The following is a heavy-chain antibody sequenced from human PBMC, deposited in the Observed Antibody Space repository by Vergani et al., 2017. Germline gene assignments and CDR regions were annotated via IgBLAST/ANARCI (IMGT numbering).Heavy chain of an antibody. CDR2: ISWNSGST. D-gene: IGHD6-13*01. V-gene: IGHV3-9*01. J-gene: IGHJ4*02. Sequence: EVQLVESGGGLVQPGRSLRLSCAASGFTFDDYAMHWVRQAPGKGLEWVSGISWNSGSTGYADSVKGRFTISRDNAKNSLYLQMNSLRAEDTALYYCAQDMYSSSWYYFDYWGQGTLVTVSS. CDR1: GFTFDDYA. CDR3: AQDMYSSSWYYFDY.